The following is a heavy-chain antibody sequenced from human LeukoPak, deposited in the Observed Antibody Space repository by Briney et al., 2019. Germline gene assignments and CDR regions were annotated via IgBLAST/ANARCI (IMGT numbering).Heavy chain of an antibody. CDR3: ARQNCVNAACPVDS. Sequence: PSETLSLACGDYGESFDGYYWTWIRQSPGKGLGWIGEISHSGSTNYNPSLKSRVTISADTSKKQFSLKLTSVTAEDTGVYYCARQNCVNAACPVDSWGQGTLVTVSS. J-gene: IGHJ4*02. CDR1: GESFDGYY. D-gene: IGHD2-8*01. V-gene: IGHV4-34*01. CDR2: ISHSGST.